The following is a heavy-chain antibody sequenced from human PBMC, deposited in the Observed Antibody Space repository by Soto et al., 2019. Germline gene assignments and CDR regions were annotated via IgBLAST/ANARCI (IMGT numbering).Heavy chain of an antibody. CDR1: GYTFTSYD. V-gene: IGHV1-8*01. CDR3: ARRGYSSSWYYYYYYGMDV. J-gene: IGHJ6*02. CDR2: MNPNSGNT. D-gene: IGHD6-13*01. Sequence: QVQLVQSGAEVKKPGASVKVSCKASGYTFTSYDINWVRQATGQGLEWMGWMNPNSGNTGYAQKFQGRVTMTRNTSIRTASMELGSLRSEDTAVYYCARRGYSSSWYYYYYYGMDVWGQGTTVTVSS.